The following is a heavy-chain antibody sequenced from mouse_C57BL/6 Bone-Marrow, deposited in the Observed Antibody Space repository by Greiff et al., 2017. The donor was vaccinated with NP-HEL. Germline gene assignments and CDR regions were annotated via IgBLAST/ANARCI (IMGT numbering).Heavy chain of an antibody. CDR3: ARHEVEKTMVPTEAWFAY. D-gene: IGHD2-2*01. V-gene: IGHV1-62-2*01. Sequence: QVQLKQSGAELVKPGASVKLSCKASGYTFTEYTIHWVKQRSGQGLEWIGWFYPGSGSIKYNEKFKDKATLTADKSSSTVYMELSRLTSEDSAVYFCARHEVEKTMVPTEAWFAYWGQGTLVTVSA. J-gene: IGHJ3*01. CDR2: FYPGSGSI. CDR1: GYTFTEYT.